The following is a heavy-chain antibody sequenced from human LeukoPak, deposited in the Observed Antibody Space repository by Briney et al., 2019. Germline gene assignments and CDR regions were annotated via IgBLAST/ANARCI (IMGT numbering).Heavy chain of an antibody. CDR3: ARLADIVAVPAAIRIFDY. J-gene: IGHJ4*02. V-gene: IGHV5-51*01. D-gene: IGHD2-2*02. Sequence: LGESLKISCKGSGYSFTSYWIGWVRQMPGKGLEWMGIIYPGDSDTRYSPSFQGQVTISADKSISTAYLRWSSLKASDTAMYYCARLADIVAVPAAIRIFDYWGQGTLVTVSS. CDR2: IYPGDSDT. CDR1: GYSFTSYW.